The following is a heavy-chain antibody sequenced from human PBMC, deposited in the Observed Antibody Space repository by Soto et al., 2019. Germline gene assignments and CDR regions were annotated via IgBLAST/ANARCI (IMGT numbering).Heavy chain of an antibody. D-gene: IGHD6-13*01. CDR2: INAGNGNT. J-gene: IGHJ4*02. V-gene: IGHV1-3*01. CDR1: GYTFTSYA. Sequence: ASVKVSCKASGYTFTSYAMHWVRQAPGQRLEWMGWINAGNGNTKYSQKFQGRVTITRDTSASTAYMELSSLRSEDTAVYYCARGRGKYIAAAGTDYWGQGTLVTVSS. CDR3: ARGRGKYIAAAGTDY.